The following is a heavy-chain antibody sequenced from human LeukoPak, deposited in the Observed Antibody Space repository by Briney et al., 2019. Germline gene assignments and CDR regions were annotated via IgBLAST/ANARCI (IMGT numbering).Heavy chain of an antibody. V-gene: IGHV4-59*01. CDR1: GGSISSYY. D-gene: IGHD5-24*01. CDR2: IYYSGST. J-gene: IGHJ4*02. CDR3: ARSTGQRDGYIY. Sequence: PSETLSLTCTVSGGSISSYYWSWIRQPPGKGLEWIGYIYYSGSTNYNPSLKSRVTISVDTSKNQFSLKLSSVTAADTAVYYCARSTGQRDGYIYWGQGTLVTVSS.